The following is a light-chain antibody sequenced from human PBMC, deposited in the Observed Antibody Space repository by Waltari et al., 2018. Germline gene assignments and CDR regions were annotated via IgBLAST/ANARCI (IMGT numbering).Light chain of an antibody. J-gene: IGKJ1*01. CDR3: HQYYKTPWT. Sequence: DIVMTQSPDSLAVSLGERATINCKSSQPVMYSPTNKNFLAWDQQKVGKPPKLLIYWASTRESGVPERFSGSGSGTDFTLTISSLQAEDVAVYYCHQYYKTPWTFGQGTKVEIK. CDR2: WAS. CDR1: QPVMYSPTNKNF. V-gene: IGKV4-1*01.